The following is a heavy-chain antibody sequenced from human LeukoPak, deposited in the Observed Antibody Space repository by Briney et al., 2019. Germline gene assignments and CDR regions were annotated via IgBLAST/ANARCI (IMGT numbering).Heavy chain of an antibody. J-gene: IGHJ6*02. D-gene: IGHD1-1*01. Sequence: ASVKVSCKASGYTFTSYGISWVRQAPGQGLEWMGWISAYNGNTNYAQKLQGRVTMTTDTSTSTAYMELRSLRSDDTAVYYRARVQLEYYYYYYYGMDVWGQGTTVTVSS. V-gene: IGHV1-18*01. CDR2: ISAYNGNT. CDR1: GYTFTSYG. CDR3: ARVQLEYYYYYYYGMDV.